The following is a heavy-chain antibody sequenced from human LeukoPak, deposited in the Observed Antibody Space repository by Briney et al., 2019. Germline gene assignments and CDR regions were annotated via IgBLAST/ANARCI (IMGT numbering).Heavy chain of an antibody. CDR2: ISYDGSNK. V-gene: IGHV3-30*18. J-gene: IGHJ6*02. CDR1: GFTFSSYG. CDR3: AKDRSDNSSWYCMDV. D-gene: IGHD6-19*01. Sequence: GGSLRLSCAASGFTFSSYGMHWVLQAPGKGLEWVAVISYDGSNKYYADSVKGRFTISRDNSKNMLYLQMNSLGAEDTAVYYCAKDRSDNSSWYCMDVWGQGTTVTVSS.